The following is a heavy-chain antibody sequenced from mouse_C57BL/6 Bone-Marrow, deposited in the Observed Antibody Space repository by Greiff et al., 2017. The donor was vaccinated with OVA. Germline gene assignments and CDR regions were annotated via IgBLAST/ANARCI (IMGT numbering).Heavy chain of an antibody. CDR1: GISITTGNYR. CDR2: IYYSGTI. V-gene: IGHV3-5*01. CDR3: ARLYGSYYFDY. Sequence: EVQLQQSGPGLVKPSQTVFLTCTVTGISITTGNYRWSWIRQFPGNKLEWIGYIYYSGTITYNPSLTRRTTITRDTPKNQFFLEMNSLTAEDTATCYCARLYGSYYFDYWGQGTTLTVSS. D-gene: IGHD1-1*01. J-gene: IGHJ2*01.